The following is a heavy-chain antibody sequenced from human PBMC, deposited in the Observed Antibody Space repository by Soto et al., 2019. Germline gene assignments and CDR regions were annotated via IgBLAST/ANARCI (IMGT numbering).Heavy chain of an antibody. D-gene: IGHD3-10*01. V-gene: IGHV4-34*01. CDR2: INHSGST. J-gene: IGHJ5*02. CDR3: ARELFGRSVWFDP. CDR1: GGSFSGYY. Sequence: PSETLSLTCAVYGGSFSGYYLTWIRPPPGTGLEWIGEINHSGSTNYNPSLKSRVTISVDTSKNQFSLKLTSVTAADTAVYYCARELFGRSVWFDPWGQGTLVTVSS.